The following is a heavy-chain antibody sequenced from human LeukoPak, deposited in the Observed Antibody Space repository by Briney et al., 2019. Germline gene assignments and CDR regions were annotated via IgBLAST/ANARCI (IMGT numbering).Heavy chain of an antibody. CDR1: GFTFSIYA. V-gene: IGHV3-23*01. Sequence: GGSLRLSCAASGFTFSIYAMSWVRQAPGKGLEWVSAISGSGGSTYYADSVKGRFTISRDNSKNTLYLQMNSLRAEDTAVYYCAKDLTSAAAGPDAFDIWGQGTMVTVSS. CDR2: ISGSGGST. J-gene: IGHJ3*02. CDR3: AKDLTSAAAGPDAFDI. D-gene: IGHD6-13*01.